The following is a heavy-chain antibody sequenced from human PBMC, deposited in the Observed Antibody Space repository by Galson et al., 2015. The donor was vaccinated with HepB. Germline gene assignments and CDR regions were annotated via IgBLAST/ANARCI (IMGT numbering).Heavy chain of an antibody. CDR3: ARRGNIVLMEDGMDV. CDR1: GYSFTSYW. D-gene: IGHD2-8*01. CDR2: IYPGDSDT. Sequence: QSGAEVKKPGESLKISCKGSGYSFTSYWIGWVRQMPGKGLEWMGIIYPGDSDTRYSPSFQGQVTISADKSISTAYLQWSSLKASDTAMYYCARRGNIVLMEDGMDVWGQGTTVTVSS. V-gene: IGHV5-51*03. J-gene: IGHJ6*02.